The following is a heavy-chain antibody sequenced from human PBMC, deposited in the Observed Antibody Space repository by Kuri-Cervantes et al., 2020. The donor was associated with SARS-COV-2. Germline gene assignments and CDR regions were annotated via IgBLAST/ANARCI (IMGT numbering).Heavy chain of an antibody. CDR3: ARGYFSNAEWFSDFDY. V-gene: IGHV4-34*01. CDR1: GGSISRYY. J-gene: IGHJ4*02. D-gene: IGHD3-3*01. CDR2: INHSGST. Sequence: SETLSLTCSVSGGSISRYYWSWMRQPPGKGLEWIGEINHSGSTNYNPSLKSRVTISVDTSKNQFSLKLSSVTAADTAVYYCARGYFSNAEWFSDFDYWGQGTLVTVSS.